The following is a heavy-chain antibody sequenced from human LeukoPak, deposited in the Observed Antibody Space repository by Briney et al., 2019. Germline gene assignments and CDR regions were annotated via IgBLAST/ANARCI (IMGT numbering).Heavy chain of an antibody. CDR1: GYTFTAYY. CDR3: ARGYCSSTSCYTHFDY. D-gene: IGHD2-2*02. V-gene: IGHV1-2*02. J-gene: IGHJ4*02. CDR2: INPNSGGT. Sequence: GASVKVSCKASGYTFTAYYMHWVRQAPGQGPEWMGWINPNSGGTNYAQKFQGRVTMTRDTSISTAYMELSRLRSDDTAVYYCARGYCSSTSCYTHFDYWGQGTLVTVSS.